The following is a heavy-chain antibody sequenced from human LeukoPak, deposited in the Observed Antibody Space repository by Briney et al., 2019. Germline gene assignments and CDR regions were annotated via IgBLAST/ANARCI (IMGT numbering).Heavy chain of an antibody. Sequence: GGSLRLSCAASGFTFSSYGMSWVRQAPGKGLEWVSSISSSSSYIYYADSVKGRFTISRDNAKNSLYLQMNSLRAEDTAVYYCARDGVGIVGTRSSNYWGQGTLVTVSS. CDR1: GFTFSSYG. D-gene: IGHD3-22*01. CDR3: ARDGVGIVGTRSSNY. V-gene: IGHV3-21*01. J-gene: IGHJ4*02. CDR2: ISSSSSYI.